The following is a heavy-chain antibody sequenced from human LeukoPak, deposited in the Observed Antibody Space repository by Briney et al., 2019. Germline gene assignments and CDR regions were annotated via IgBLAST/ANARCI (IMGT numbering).Heavy chain of an antibody. V-gene: IGHV3-30*02. CDR2: IRYDGSNK. Sequence: GGSLRLSCAASGFTFSSYGMHWVRQAPGKGLEWVAFIRYDGSNKYYADSVKGRFTISRDNSKNTLYLQMNSLRAEDTAVYYCAKGGMQQLVLVWFDPWGQGTLVTVSS. CDR1: GFTFSSYG. D-gene: IGHD6-13*01. J-gene: IGHJ5*02. CDR3: AKGGMQQLVLVWFDP.